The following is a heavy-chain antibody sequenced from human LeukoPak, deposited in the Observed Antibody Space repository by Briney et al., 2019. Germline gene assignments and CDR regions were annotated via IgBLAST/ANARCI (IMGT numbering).Heavy chain of an antibody. J-gene: IGHJ5*01. Sequence: ASVKVSCKASGYTFSGYSMHWVRQAPGQGLEWMGRINPNSGVTYYAQKFQGRVTMTSDTSITTAYMELSSLSSDDTATYYCARDASNWSAFDSWGQGTLVIVSS. D-gene: IGHD1-20*01. CDR3: ARDASNWSAFDS. CDR1: GYTFSGYS. V-gene: IGHV1-2*06. CDR2: INPNSGVT.